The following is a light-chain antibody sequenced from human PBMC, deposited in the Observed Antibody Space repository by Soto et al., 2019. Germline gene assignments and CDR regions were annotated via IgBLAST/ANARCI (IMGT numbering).Light chain of an antibody. Sequence: QSALTQPASVSGSPGQSITISCTGASSDVGTYNYVSWYQQHPGKAPKLMIYDVSNRPSGVSDRFSGSKSGNTASLTISGLLADDEADYYCSSYTSSSTSVVFGGGTKLTVL. CDR1: SSDVGTYNY. V-gene: IGLV2-14*01. CDR3: SSYTSSSTSVV. CDR2: DVS. J-gene: IGLJ2*01.